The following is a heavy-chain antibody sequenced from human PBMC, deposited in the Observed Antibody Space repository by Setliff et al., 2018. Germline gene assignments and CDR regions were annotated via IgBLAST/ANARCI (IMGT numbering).Heavy chain of an antibody. V-gene: IGHV3-7*01. Sequence: GGSLRLSCSASGFTFSSRWMACVRQAPGKGLEWVANINQGRSDQFYVESVKGRFTISRDNAKNSLYLQMNSLRVEDTAVYYCARDVFDFRTGQAGPWGQGTLVTVSS. D-gene: IGHD3-3*01. CDR2: INQGRSDQ. J-gene: IGHJ5*02. CDR3: ARDVFDFRTGQAGP. CDR1: GFTFSSRW.